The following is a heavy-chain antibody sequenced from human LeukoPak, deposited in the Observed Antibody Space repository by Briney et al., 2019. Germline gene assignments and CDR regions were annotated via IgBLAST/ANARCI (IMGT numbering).Heavy chain of an antibody. D-gene: IGHD7-27*01. CDR2: IYYSGST. J-gene: IGHJ4*02. V-gene: IGHV4-31*03. CDR1: GGSISSGGYY. Sequence: SETLSLTCTVSGGSISSGGYYWSWIRQHPGKGLEWIGYIYYSGSTYYNPSPKSRVTISVDTSKNQFSLKLSSVTAADTAVYYCAGGWGNYFDYWGQGTLVTVSS. CDR3: AGGWGNYFDY.